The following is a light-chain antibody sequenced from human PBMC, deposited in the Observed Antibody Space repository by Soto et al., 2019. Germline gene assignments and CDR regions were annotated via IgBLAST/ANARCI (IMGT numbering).Light chain of an antibody. Sequence: TQSPSSLSASVGDRVTITCRASQSISGSNLGWYQQRPGQAPSLLIYGASKRTSGVPDRFSGSGSGTDFTLTINRLEPEDFAVYYCQHYSSELLPFGGGTTVEIK. V-gene: IGKV3-20*01. CDR2: GAS. CDR1: QSISGSN. J-gene: IGKJ4*01. CDR3: QHYSSELLP.